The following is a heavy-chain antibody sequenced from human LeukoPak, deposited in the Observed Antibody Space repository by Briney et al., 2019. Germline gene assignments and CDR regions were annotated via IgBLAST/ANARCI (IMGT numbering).Heavy chain of an antibody. CDR2: INTNTGNP. D-gene: IGHD3-22*01. Sequence: ASVKVSCKASGYSFTSYTLNWVRQAPGQGLEWMGWINTNTGNPTYAQGFTGRFVFALDTSVSTAYLQISSLEAEDTAMYYCARDLKDYYESNRYPGWRFAFHIWGQGTMVTVSS. J-gene: IGHJ3*02. CDR3: ARDLKDYYESNRYPGWRFAFHI. V-gene: IGHV7-4-1*02. CDR1: GYSFTSYT.